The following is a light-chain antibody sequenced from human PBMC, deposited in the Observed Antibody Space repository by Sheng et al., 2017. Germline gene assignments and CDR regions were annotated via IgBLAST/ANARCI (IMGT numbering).Light chain of an antibody. V-gene: IGKV1-39*01. J-gene: IGKJ2*01. CDR1: QSIGTY. CDR2: AAS. Sequence: DIQMTQSPSSLPASVGDRVTITCRASQSIGTYLNWYQQTPGKAPKLLIYAASSLQSGVPSRFSGSGSGTDFTLKINRVEAEDVGVYYCMQALQTYTFGQGTKLEIK. CDR3: MQALQTYT.